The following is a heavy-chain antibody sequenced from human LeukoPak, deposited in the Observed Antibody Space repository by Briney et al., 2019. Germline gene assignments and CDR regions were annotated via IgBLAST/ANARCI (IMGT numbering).Heavy chain of an antibody. CDR3: AKHHRMAARLVYFDY. Sequence: PGGSLRLSCAASGFIFSSHSMNWVRQAPGKGLEWVSYISSSSSTIYYADSVKGRFTISRDNSKNTLYLQMNSLRVEDTAVYYCAKHHRMAARLVYFDYWGQGTLVTVSS. D-gene: IGHD6-6*01. V-gene: IGHV3-48*01. CDR1: GFIFSSHS. CDR2: ISSSSSTI. J-gene: IGHJ4*02.